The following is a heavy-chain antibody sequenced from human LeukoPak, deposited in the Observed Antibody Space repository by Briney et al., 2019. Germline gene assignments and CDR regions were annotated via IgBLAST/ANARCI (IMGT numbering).Heavy chain of an antibody. J-gene: IGHJ4*02. V-gene: IGHV4-59*01. CDR1: GGSISSYY. CDR3: ARNVGGLRGFEY. CDR2: VSYSGST. D-gene: IGHD3-10*01. Sequence: SETLSLTCTVSGGSISSYYWSWIRQPPGKVLEWIGYVSYSGSTNYNPSLKSRVTISVDTSTNQFSLKLSSVTAADTAVYYCARNVGGLRGFEYWGQGTLVTVSS.